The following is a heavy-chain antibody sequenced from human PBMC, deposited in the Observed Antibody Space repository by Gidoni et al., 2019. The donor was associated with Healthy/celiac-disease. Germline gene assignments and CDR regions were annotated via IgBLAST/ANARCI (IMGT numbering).Heavy chain of an antibody. J-gene: IGHJ3*02. CDR2: IYPGDSDT. V-gene: IGHV5-51*01. CDR3: ARQVAEWGAFEI. D-gene: IGHD3-16*01. CDR1: GSRFTSYW. Sequence: ELQLVQSGAALTKPGDSLILSGKASGSRFTSYWIGWVRQMPGKGLEWMGIIYPGDSDTRYSPSVQGQVTISADKAISTAYRQWSSLKSSDTAMDYCARQVAEWGAFEIWGQGTMVTVSS.